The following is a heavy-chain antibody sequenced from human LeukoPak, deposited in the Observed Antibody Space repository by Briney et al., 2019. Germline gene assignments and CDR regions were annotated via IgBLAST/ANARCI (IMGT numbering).Heavy chain of an antibody. CDR2: IYHSGST. CDR3: ARAYCGGDCYSPPGY. CDR1: GGSISSGGYS. Sequence: SETLSLTCAVSGGSISSGGYSWSWIRQPPGKGLEWIGYIYHSGSTYYNPSLKSRVTISVDRSKNQFSLKLSSVTAADTAVYYCARAYCGGDCYSPPGYWGQGTLVTVSS. J-gene: IGHJ4*02. D-gene: IGHD2-21*02. V-gene: IGHV4-30-2*01.